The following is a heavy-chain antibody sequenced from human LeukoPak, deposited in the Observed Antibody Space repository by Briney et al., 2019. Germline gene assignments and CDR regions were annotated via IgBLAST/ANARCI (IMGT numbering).Heavy chain of an antibody. D-gene: IGHD3-22*01. CDR1: GGSISSYY. CDR2: IYTSGSP. V-gene: IGHV4-4*07. Sequence: SETRSLICTVSGGSISSYYWSWIRQPAGKGLEWIGRIYTSGSPNYNPSLKSRVTMSVDTSKNQFSLKLSSVTAADTAVYYCARSLSGYVLDYWGQGTLVTASS. CDR3: ARSLSGYVLDY. J-gene: IGHJ4*02.